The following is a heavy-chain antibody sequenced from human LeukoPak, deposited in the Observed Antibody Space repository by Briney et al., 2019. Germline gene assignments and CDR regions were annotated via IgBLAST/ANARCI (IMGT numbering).Heavy chain of an antibody. CDR2: IYSGGST. CDR1: GFTFSGYA. V-gene: IGHV3-53*01. Sequence: GGSLRLSCAASGFTFSGYAMSWVRQAPGKGLEWVSVIYSGGSTYYADSVKGRFTISRDNSKNTLYLQMNSLRAEDTAVYYCARDLGSGWNFDYWGQGTLVTVSS. CDR3: ARDLGSGWNFDY. D-gene: IGHD6-19*01. J-gene: IGHJ4*02.